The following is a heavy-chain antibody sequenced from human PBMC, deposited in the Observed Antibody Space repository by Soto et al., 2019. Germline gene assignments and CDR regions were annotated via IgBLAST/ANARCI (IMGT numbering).Heavy chain of an antibody. D-gene: IGHD3-10*01. V-gene: IGHV4-31*03. J-gene: IGHJ6*02. Sequence: QVQLQESGPGLVKPSQTLSLTCTVSGGSISSGGSYWTWIRQHPGKGLEWIGFISYSGSTYYNASLKSRVTISVDTSKNQFSLKLSAVTAADKAVYYCARDSITMVRGVLYGLDVWGQGTTVIVSS. CDR2: ISYSGST. CDR1: GGSISSGGSY. CDR3: ARDSITMVRGVLYGLDV.